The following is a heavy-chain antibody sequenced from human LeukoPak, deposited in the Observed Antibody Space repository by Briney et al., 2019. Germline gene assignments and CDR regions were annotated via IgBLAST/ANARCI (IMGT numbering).Heavy chain of an antibody. CDR1: GFTFSNYA. J-gene: IGHJ4*02. CDR2: ISGGGEGT. CDR3: ARDGYSSSSYDY. Sequence: GGSLRLSCAASGFTFSNYAMNWVRQAPGKGLEWVSGISGGGEGTFYADSVKGRFTISRDNAKNTLYLQMNSLRAEDTAVYYCARDGYSSSSYDYWGQGTLVTVSS. V-gene: IGHV3-23*01. D-gene: IGHD6-13*01.